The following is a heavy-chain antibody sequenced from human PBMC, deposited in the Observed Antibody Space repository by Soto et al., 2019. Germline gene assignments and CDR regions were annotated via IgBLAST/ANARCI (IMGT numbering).Heavy chain of an antibody. CDR2: ISYDGSNK. J-gene: IGHJ2*01. V-gene: IGHV3-30*03. Sequence: SCAASGINSSSYGLHWVRQAPGKRLEWVAVISYDGSNKYYADSVKGRFTISRDNSKHTLYPPMNSLRAEDTAVYYCTRAYSGCFSCCGDYRDVMSVPARRSSDL. CDR1: GINSSSYG. D-gene: IGHD4-17*01. CDR3: TRAYSGCFSCCGDYRDVMSVPARRSSDL.